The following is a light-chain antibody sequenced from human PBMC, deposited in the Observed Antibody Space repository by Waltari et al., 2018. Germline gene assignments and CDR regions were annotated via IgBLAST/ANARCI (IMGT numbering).Light chain of an antibody. V-gene: IGKV3-20*01. Sequence: SCRASQGVGRFLAWYQQKPGQAPRLLIYDASSRATGIPDRFSGSGSGTDFSLTISRLEPEDFAVYYCQHYVRLPATFGQGTKVEIK. J-gene: IGKJ1*01. CDR1: QGVGRF. CDR3: QHYVRLPAT. CDR2: DAS.